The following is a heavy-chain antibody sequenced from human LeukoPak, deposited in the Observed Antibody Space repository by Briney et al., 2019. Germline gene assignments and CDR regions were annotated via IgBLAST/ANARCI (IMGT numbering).Heavy chain of an antibody. D-gene: IGHD2-15*01. CDR1: GFTFSTYW. CDR3: AREVGICSGGSCYFRFDF. CDR2: IKQDGSEK. J-gene: IGHJ4*02. Sequence: GGSLRLSCAASGFTFSTYWMNWVRQAPGKGLEWVANIKQDGSEKYYVDSVKGRFTISRDNAKNSLYLQMDSLRAEDTAVHYCAREVGICSGGSCYFRFDFWGQGTLVTVSS. V-gene: IGHV3-7*01.